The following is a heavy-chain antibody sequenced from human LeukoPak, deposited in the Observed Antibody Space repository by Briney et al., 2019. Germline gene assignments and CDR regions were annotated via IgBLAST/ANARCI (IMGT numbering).Heavy chain of an antibody. CDR1: GFTFSNAW. Sequence: PGGSLRLSCAASGFTFSNAWMSWVRQAPGKGLEWVGRIKSKTDGGTTDYAAPVKGRFTISRDDSKNTLYLQMNSLKTEDTAVYYCTPGPSNVLRYFDWLLRYYFDYWGQGTLVTVSS. J-gene: IGHJ4*02. D-gene: IGHD3-9*01. V-gene: IGHV3-15*01. CDR3: TPGPSNVLRYFDWLLRYYFDY. CDR2: IKSKTDGGTT.